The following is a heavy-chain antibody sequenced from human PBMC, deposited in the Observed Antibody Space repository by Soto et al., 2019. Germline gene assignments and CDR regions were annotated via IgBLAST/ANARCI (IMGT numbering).Heavy chain of an antibody. CDR1: GFSFDDYD. D-gene: IGHD6-13*01. J-gene: IGHJ3*01. Sequence: EVQLVDSGGGLVQPGRSLRLSCAASGFSFDDYDMHWVRQAPGKGLEWVSGISWHSVSVGYADSVKGRFTISRDNAKNSLYLQMNSPRADDTALYYCAKGGTQQLANPHGEDDAFDFWGRGTLVIVSS. CDR3: AKGGTQQLANPHGEDDAFDF. V-gene: IGHV3-9*01. CDR2: ISWHSVSV.